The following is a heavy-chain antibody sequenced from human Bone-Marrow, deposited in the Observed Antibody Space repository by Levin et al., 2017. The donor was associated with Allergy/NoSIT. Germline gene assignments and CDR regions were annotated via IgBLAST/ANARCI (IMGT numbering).Heavy chain of an antibody. CDR2: LPPRGRP. V-gene: IGHV3-23*01. CDR1: VFTFYIFA. Sequence: GASLPLSFFFFVFTFYIFAMSGCRQSPVPFLSFFSALPPRGRPYYADSVKGRFTVSRDNSKNTLYLQMNSLRADDTAVYYCAKEMTTVVPVFDYWGQGTLVTVSS. D-gene: IGHD4-23*01. J-gene: IGHJ4*02. CDR3: AKEMTTVVPVFDY.